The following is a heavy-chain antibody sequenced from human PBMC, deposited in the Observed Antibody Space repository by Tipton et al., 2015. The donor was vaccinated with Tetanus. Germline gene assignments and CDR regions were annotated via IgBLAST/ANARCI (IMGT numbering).Heavy chain of an antibody. CDR2: VSSGSTYT. Sequence: SLRLSCEASGFVFTTYSMNWFRQAPGRRLEWVASVSSGSTYTKFPDSLRGRFTISRDNSRNTLFLQMNSLRVEDTAMYYCAKKGVSVTYPNHFVYWCQGTLVTVSS. D-gene: IGHD4-17*01. CDR3: AKKGVSVTYPNHFVY. J-gene: IGHJ4*02. CDR1: GFVFTTYS. V-gene: IGHV3-21*01.